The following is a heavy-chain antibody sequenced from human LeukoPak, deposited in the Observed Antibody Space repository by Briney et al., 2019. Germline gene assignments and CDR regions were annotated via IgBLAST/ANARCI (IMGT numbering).Heavy chain of an antibody. V-gene: IGHV3-64*01. D-gene: IGHD3-10*01. J-gene: IGHJ4*02. Sequence: GGSLRLSCAASGFTFSSYAMHWVRQAPGKGLEYVSAISSNGCSTYYANSVKGRFTISRDNSKNTLYLQMGSLRAEDMAVYYCARAHDLYGSGSYYISPSDYWGQGTLVTVSS. CDR2: ISSNGCST. CDR3: ARAHDLYGSGSYYISPSDY. CDR1: GFTFSSYA.